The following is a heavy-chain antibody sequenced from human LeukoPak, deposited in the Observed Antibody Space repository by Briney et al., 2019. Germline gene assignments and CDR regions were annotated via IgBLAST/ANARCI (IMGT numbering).Heavy chain of an antibody. CDR1: GFTFSSYG. D-gene: IGHD3-9*01. CDR2: IRYDGSNK. J-gene: IGHJ3*02. CDR3: ARDRAFYDILTGYHVQSHGAFDI. V-gene: IGHV3-30*02. Sequence: GGSLRLSCAASGFTFSSYGMHWVRQAPGKGLEWVAFIRYDGSNKYYADSVKGRFTISRDNSKNTLYLQMNSLRAEDTAVYYCARDRAFYDILTGYHVQSHGAFDIWGQGTMVTVSS.